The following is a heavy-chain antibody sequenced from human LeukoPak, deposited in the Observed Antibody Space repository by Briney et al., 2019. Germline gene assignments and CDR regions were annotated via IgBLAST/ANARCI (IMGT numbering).Heavy chain of an antibody. V-gene: IGHV3-72*01. Sequence: GGSLRLSCAASGFTFSDHYMDWVRLAPGKGLEWVGCTRNKANSYTTEYAASVKGRFTISRDDSQNSLYLQMNSLKSEDTAVYYCVRVVHITANYPFDYWGQGTLVTVSS. CDR1: GFTFSDHY. CDR3: VRVVHITANYPFDY. D-gene: IGHD2-21*01. J-gene: IGHJ4*02. CDR2: TRNKANSYTT.